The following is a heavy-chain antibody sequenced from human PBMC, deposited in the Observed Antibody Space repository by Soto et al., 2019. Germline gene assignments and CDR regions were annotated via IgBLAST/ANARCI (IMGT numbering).Heavy chain of an antibody. V-gene: IGHV4-31*03. D-gene: IGHD1-26*01. CDR3: ARDPEGANDY. CDR2: IYYSGST. Sequence: SETLSLTCTVSGGSISSGGYYWSWIRQHPGKGLEWIGYIYYSGSTYCNPSLKSRVTISVDTSKNQFSLKLSSVTAADTAVYYCARDPEGANDYWGQGTLVTVSS. CDR1: GGSISSGGYY. J-gene: IGHJ4*02.